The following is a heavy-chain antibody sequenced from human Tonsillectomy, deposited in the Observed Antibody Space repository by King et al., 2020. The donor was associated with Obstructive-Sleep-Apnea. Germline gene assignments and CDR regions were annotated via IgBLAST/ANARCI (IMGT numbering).Heavy chain of an antibody. V-gene: IGHV4-59*08. CDR3: ARQVAECGSTSCPPYNWFDP. J-gene: IGHJ5*02. CDR1: GGSISDYY. Sequence: QVQLQESGPGLVKPSETLSLTCTVSGGSISDYYWTWIRLPPGKGLEWIGYIYYSGSTNYNPSLKSRVTISVDTSKNQFSLKLSSVTAADTAVYYCARQVAECGSTSCPPYNWFDPWGQGTLVTVSS. CDR2: IYYSGST. D-gene: IGHD2-2*01.